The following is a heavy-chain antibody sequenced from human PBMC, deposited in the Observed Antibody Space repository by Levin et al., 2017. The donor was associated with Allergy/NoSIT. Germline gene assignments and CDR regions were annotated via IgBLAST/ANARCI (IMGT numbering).Heavy chain of an antibody. V-gene: IGHV4-34*01. J-gene: IGHJ6*02. CDR3: ASVRVILTGYYRGSQASYYYGMDV. D-gene: IGHD3-9*01. Sequence: GSLRLSCAVYGGSFSDYYWSWIRQTPGKGLEWIGEINHGGSTNYSPSLKSRVSISVDASKNQFSLKLSSVTAADTAVYYCASVRVILTGYYRGSQASYYYGMDVWGQGTTVTVSS. CDR2: INHGGST. CDR1: GGSFSDYY.